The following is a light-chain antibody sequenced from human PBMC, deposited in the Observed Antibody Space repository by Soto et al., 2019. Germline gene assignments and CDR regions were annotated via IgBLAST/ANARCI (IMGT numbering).Light chain of an antibody. Sequence: DIQVTQSPSTLSSSVGDRVTITCRTSQTISSWLAWYQQKPGKAPKLLIYDVSTVGSGVPSRFSGSGSGTDFTLTISSLQPDDFATYYCQQYNTFWTFGQGTKVDIK. CDR1: QTISSW. CDR3: QQYNTFWT. CDR2: DVS. J-gene: IGKJ1*01. V-gene: IGKV1-5*01.